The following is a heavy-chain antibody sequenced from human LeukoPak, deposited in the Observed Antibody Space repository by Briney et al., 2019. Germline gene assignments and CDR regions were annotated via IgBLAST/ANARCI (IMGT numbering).Heavy chain of an antibody. V-gene: IGHV3-23*01. J-gene: IGHJ4*02. D-gene: IGHD3-10*01. CDR1: GFTFSSYG. CDR2: ISGSGGST. Sequence: GGSLRLSCAASGFTFSSYGMSWVRQAPGKGLEWVSAISGSGGSTYYADSVKGRFTISRDNSKNTLYLQMNSLRAEDTAVYYCAKGLRWFGNFYFNYFDHWGQGTLVTVSS. CDR3: AKGLRWFGNFYFNYFDH.